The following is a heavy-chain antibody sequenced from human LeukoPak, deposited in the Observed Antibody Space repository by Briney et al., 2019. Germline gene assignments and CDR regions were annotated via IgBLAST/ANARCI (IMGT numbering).Heavy chain of an antibody. CDR1: GFTFSSYV. Sequence: PGGSLRLSCAASGFTFSSYVMSWVRQAPGKGLEWVSAIIGSGVTTYYADSVKGRFTISRDNSKNTLYLQMNSLRAEDTAVYYCARDQPRRVGATKLDAFDIWGHGTMVTVSS. CDR2: IIGSGVTT. D-gene: IGHD1-26*01. V-gene: IGHV3-23*01. CDR3: ARDQPRRVGATKLDAFDI. J-gene: IGHJ3*02.